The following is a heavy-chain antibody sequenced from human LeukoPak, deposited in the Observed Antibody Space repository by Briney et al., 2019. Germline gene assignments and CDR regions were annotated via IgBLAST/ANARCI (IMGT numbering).Heavy chain of an antibody. D-gene: IGHD5-18*01. J-gene: IGHJ4*02. V-gene: IGHV3-30*18. CDR2: ISYDGSNK. CDR1: GFTFSSYG. CDR3: AKAERLGRHSYGHPSPHFDY. Sequence: GGSLRLSCAASGFTFSSYGMHWVRQAPGKGLEWVAVISYDGSNKYYADSVKGRFTISRDNSKNTLYLQMNSLRAEDTAVYYCAKAERLGRHSYGHPSPHFDYWGQGTLVTVSS.